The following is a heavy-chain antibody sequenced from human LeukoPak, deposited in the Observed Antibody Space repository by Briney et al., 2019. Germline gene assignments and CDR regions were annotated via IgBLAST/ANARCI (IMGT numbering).Heavy chain of an antibody. Sequence: GGSLRLSCAASGFTFSSYAMHWVRQAPGKGLEWVAVISYDGSNKYYADSVKGRFTISRDNTLYLQMNSLRAEDTAVYYCAKDRCSSTSCYIFDYWGQGTLVTVSS. D-gene: IGHD2-2*02. V-gene: IGHV3-30-3*01. J-gene: IGHJ4*02. CDR2: ISYDGSNK. CDR1: GFTFSSYA. CDR3: AKDRCSSTSCYIFDY.